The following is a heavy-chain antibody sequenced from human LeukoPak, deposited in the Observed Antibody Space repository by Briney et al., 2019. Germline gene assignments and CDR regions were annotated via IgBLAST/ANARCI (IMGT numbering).Heavy chain of an antibody. V-gene: IGHV5-51*01. CDR2: IYPGDSDT. CDR3: ARLYYYDSSGLPYYFDY. D-gene: IGHD3-22*01. CDR1: GYSFTSYW. Sequence: GESLKISCKGSGYSFTSYWIGWVRQMPAKSLEWRGIIYPGDSDTRYSPSFQGQVTISADKSISTAYLQWSSLKASDTARYYCARLYYYDSSGLPYYFDYWGQGTLVTVSS. J-gene: IGHJ4*02.